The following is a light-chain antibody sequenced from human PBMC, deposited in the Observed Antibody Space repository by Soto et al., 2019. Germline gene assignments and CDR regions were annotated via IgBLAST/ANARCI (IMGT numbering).Light chain of an antibody. CDR1: QRVSST. Sequence: EIVMTQSPATLSVSPGERATLSCSARQRVSSTLACYQQKPGQAPRLLICGASTRATGIPARFGGSGYGTEFPLTISSLQSEDFAVYYCQHYNNLPPDTFGQGTRLQIK. CDR2: GAS. CDR3: QHYNNLPPDT. V-gene: IGKV3-15*01. J-gene: IGKJ5*01.